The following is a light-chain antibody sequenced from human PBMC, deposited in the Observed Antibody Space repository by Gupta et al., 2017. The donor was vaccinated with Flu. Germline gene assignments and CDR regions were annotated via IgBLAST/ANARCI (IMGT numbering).Light chain of an antibody. V-gene: IGLV1-51*01. CDR1: RSNIGNDY. CDR3: GTWDSSLSAVV. CDR2: DNN. J-gene: IGLJ2*01. Sequence: QSVLPQPPSVSAAPGQTVTISCSGGRSNIGNDYVSWYQHLPGTAPKLLIFDNNKRPLGIPDRFSGSKSGTSATLSIAGLQTGDEADYYCGTWDSSLSAVVFGGGTKLTVL.